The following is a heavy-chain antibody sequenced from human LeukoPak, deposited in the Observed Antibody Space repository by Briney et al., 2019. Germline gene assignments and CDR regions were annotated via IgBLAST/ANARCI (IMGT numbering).Heavy chain of an antibody. J-gene: IGHJ6*02. CDR1: GYSLTSYW. CDR3: ARHGYYDILTGHLYGMDV. V-gene: IGHV5-51*01. Sequence: GESLKISCKGSGYSLTSYWIGWVRQMPGKGLEWMGIIYPGDSDTRYSPSFQGQVTISADKSISTAYLQWSSLKASDTAMYYCARHGYYDILTGHLYGMDVWGQGTTVTVSS. D-gene: IGHD3-9*01. CDR2: IYPGDSDT.